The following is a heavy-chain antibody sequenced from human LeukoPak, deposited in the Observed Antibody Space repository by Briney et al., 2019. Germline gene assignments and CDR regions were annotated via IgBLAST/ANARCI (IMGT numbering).Heavy chain of an antibody. D-gene: IGHD1-26*01. V-gene: IGHV4-39*01. Sequence: SETLSLTCTVSGGSISSSSYYWGWIRQPPGKGLEWIGSIYYSGSTYYNPSLKSRVTISVDTSKNQFSLQVNSVTPEDTAVYCCARYSGTQFGPWGQGTLVTVSS. J-gene: IGHJ5*02. CDR1: GGSISSSSYY. CDR2: IYYSGST. CDR3: ARYSGTQFGP.